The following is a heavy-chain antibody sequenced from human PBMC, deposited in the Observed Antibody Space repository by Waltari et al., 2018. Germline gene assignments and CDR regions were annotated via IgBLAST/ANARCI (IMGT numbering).Heavy chain of an antibody. CDR2: IYHRGGT. CDR3: ARVSANCGGDCYSD. V-gene: IGHV4-61*08. Sequence: QVQLRESGPGLVKPSETLSLTCTVSGASVNTYDNYWSWIRQPPGRGLQWIGSIYHRGGTTYGPSHRNRVTSSQDTSNNQFSLRLTSMTAADAAIYYCARVSANCGGDCYSDWGQGTLVTVSS. J-gene: IGHJ4*02. D-gene: IGHD2-21*01. CDR1: GASVNTYDNY.